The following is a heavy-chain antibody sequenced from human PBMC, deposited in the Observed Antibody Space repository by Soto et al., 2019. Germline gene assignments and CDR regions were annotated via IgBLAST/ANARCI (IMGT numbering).Heavy chain of an antibody. CDR2: ISSSSSTI. D-gene: IGHD6-13*01. V-gene: IGHV3-48*02. CDR1: GFTFSSYS. CDR3: ATEAGSG. Sequence: EVQLVESGGGLVQPGGSLRLSCAASGFTFSSYSMNRVRQAPGKWLEWVSYISSSSSTIYYADSVKGRFTISRDNAKNARHLQMNSLRDEETAVYDCATEAGSGGGQGTLVTVSS. J-gene: IGHJ4*02.